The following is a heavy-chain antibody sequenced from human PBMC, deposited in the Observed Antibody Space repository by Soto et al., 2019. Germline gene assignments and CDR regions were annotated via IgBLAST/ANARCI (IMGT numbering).Heavy chain of an antibody. D-gene: IGHD3-3*01. CDR1: GGSFSGYY. CDR3: ARVSDFWSRGDY. CDR2: INHSGST. J-gene: IGHJ4*02. Sequence: SETLSLTCAVYGGSFSGYYWSWIRQPPGKGLEWIGEINHSGSTNYNPSLKSRVTISVDTSKNQFSLKLSSVTAADTAVYYCARVSDFWSRGDYWGQGTLVTVSS. V-gene: IGHV4-34*01.